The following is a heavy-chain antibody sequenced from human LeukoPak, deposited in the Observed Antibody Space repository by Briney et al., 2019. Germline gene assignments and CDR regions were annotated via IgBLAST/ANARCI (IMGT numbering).Heavy chain of an antibody. V-gene: IGHV1-8*01. D-gene: IGHD2-15*01. CDR3: ARGLNSYCSGGSCVDYYYGMDV. CDR1: GYTFTSYD. CDR2: MNPNSGNT. J-gene: IGHJ6*02. Sequence: ASVKVSCKASGYTFTSYDINWVRQATGQGLEWMGWMNPNSGNTGYAQKFQGRVTMTRNTSISTAYMELSSLRSEDTAVYYCARGLNSYCSGGSCVDYYYGMDVWGQGTTVTVSS.